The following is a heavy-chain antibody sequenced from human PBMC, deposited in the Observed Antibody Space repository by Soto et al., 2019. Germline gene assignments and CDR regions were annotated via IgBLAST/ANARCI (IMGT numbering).Heavy chain of an antibody. CDR1: GFTFSSYG. CDR3: ARDPPYYYDSSGYQDY. J-gene: IGHJ4*02. Sequence: PGGSLSLSYAASGFTFSSYGMHWISQDPGKGLVWVSRINSDGSSTSYADSVKGRFTISRDNAKNTLYLQMNSLRAEDTAVYYCARDPPYYYDSSGYQDYWGQGTLVTVSS. D-gene: IGHD3-22*01. V-gene: IGHV3-74*01. CDR2: INSDGSST.